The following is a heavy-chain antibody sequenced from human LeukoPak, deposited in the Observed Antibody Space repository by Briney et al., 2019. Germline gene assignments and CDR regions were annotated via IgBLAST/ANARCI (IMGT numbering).Heavy chain of an antibody. J-gene: IGHJ6*02. CDR2: ISGSGGST. D-gene: IGHD5-18*01. Sequence: GGSLRLSCAASGFTFSSYAMSWVRQAPGKGLEWVSAISGSGGSTYYADSVKGRYTISRDNSKNTLYLQMNSLRAEDTAVYYCAKDGSELWFLGYYGMDVWGQGTTVTVSS. CDR3: AKDGSELWFLGYYGMDV. V-gene: IGHV3-23*01. CDR1: GFTFSSYA.